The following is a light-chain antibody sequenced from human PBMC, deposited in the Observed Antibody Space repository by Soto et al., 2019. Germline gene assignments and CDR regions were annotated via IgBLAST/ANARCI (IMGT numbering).Light chain of an antibody. CDR2: AAS. V-gene: IGKV1-39*01. Sequence: DIQMTQSPSPLSVSVGDRVTINCRTSQSITNYLNWYQQKPGKAPKLLVYAASSLQSGVPSRFSGNGSGTDFTLTISSLQREDFASYYCQQSDSYPYTFGQGTKLEIK. J-gene: IGKJ2*01. CDR3: QQSDSYPYT. CDR1: QSITNY.